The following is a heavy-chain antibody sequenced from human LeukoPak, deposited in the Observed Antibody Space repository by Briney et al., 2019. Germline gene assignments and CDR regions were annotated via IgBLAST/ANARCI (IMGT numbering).Heavy chain of an antibody. Sequence: ASVKVSCKASGYTFTGYYMHWVRQAPGQGLGWMGWINPNSGGTNYAQRFQGRVTMTRDTSISTAYMELSRLRSDDTAVYYCARELSSGWYPIAIDYWGQGTLVTVSS. CDR1: GYTFTGYY. D-gene: IGHD6-19*01. CDR3: ARELSSGWYPIAIDY. CDR2: INPNSGGT. J-gene: IGHJ4*02. V-gene: IGHV1-2*02.